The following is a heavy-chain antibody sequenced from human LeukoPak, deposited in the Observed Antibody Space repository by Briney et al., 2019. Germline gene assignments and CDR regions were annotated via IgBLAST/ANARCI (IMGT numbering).Heavy chain of an antibody. D-gene: IGHD3-9*01. J-gene: IGHJ4*02. CDR3: PRALILTGYYKGLFDY. V-gene: IGHV3-66*01. CDR1: GFTVSSNY. Sequence: QSGGSLRLSCAASGFTVSSNYMSWVRQAPGKGLEWVSVIYSGGSTYYADSVKGRFTISRDNSKNTLYLQMNSLRAEDTAVYYCPRALILTGYYKGLFDYWGQGTLVTVSS. CDR2: IYSGGST.